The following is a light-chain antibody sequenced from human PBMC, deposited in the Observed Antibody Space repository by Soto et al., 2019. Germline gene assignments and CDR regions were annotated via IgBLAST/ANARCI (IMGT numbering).Light chain of an antibody. CDR1: QTLSSW. Sequence: EIPMTQSPSTLSGCVGDRATIXCRASQTLSSWFDWYQQKPGEAPKLLIYEASTLQSGGPSRFSGSGSGTEFTRTISGLLLEDFAAYHGQQLYTLPFTFGQGTRLEI. CDR2: EAS. J-gene: IGKJ5*01. V-gene: IGKV1-5*01. CDR3: QQLYTLPFT.